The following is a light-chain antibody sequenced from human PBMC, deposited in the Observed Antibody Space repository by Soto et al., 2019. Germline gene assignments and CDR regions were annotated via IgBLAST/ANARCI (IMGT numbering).Light chain of an antibody. V-gene: IGKV1-39*01. Sequence: DIQMTQSPSSLSASVGDRVTITCQASQDISNYLNWYQQKAGKAPTLLIYARSLLHPGVPSRFSGTGSETDFTLTISSLQRDDFATYFCQQSHSSPYTLGQGTTVE. J-gene: IGKJ2*01. CDR1: QDISNY. CDR2: ARS. CDR3: QQSHSSPYT.